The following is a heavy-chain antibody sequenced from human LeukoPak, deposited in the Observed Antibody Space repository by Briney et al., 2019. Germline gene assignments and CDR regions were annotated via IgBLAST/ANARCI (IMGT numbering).Heavy chain of an antibody. D-gene: IGHD6-19*01. Sequence: GGSLRLSCAASGFSFSDYHMNWIRQAPGRGLEWLSYISPGGETVYFADSLKGRFTISRDSAKNSLYLQMNSLTDEDTAMYYCAIGRDIAVAGPGGYFDHWGQGTLVTVSS. V-gene: IGHV3-11*01. J-gene: IGHJ4*02. CDR2: ISPGGETV. CDR3: AIGRDIAVAGPGGYFDH. CDR1: GFSFSDYH.